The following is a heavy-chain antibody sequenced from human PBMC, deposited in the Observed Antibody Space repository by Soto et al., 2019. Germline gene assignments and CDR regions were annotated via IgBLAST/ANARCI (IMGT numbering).Heavy chain of an antibody. CDR3: ARSPAMAPDAFDI. Sequence: PSETLSLTCTVSGGSISSYYWSWIRQPPGKGLEWIGYIYYSGSTNYNPSLKSRVTISVDTSKNQFSLKLSSVTAADTAVYYCARSPAMAPDAFDIWGQGTMVTVSS. J-gene: IGHJ3*02. CDR2: IYYSGST. D-gene: IGHD5-18*01. CDR1: GGSISSYY. V-gene: IGHV4-59*01.